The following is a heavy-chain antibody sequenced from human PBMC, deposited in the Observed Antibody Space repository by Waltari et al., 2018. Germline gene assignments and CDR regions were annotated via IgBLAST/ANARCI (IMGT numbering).Heavy chain of an antibody. Sequence: QVQLQESGPGLVKPSETLSLTCAVSGYSISSGYYWGWIRQPPGTGLEWIGNIYHSGSTHYNPSLKSRVTISVDTSKNQFSLKLSSVTAADTAVYYCARRAAITAAGPTYYMDVWSKGTTVTVSS. CDR3: ARRAAITAAGPTYYMDV. D-gene: IGHD6-13*01. CDR2: IYHSGST. J-gene: IGHJ6*03. V-gene: IGHV4-38-2*01. CDR1: GYSISSGYY.